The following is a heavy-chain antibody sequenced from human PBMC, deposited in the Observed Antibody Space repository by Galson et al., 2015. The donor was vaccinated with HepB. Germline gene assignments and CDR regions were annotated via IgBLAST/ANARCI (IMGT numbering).Heavy chain of an antibody. Sequence: SLRLSCAASGFNFSTYAMHWVRQSPGKGLEWVALISYNGSNNFYADPVKGRFTISRDNSKNTLYLQMNSLRDEDTAVFYCARNRFGYDILTGPLGSWGQGTLVTVSS. D-gene: IGHD3-9*01. CDR1: GFNFSTYA. J-gene: IGHJ4*02. CDR2: ISYNGSNN. V-gene: IGHV3-30-3*01. CDR3: ARNRFGYDILTGPLGS.